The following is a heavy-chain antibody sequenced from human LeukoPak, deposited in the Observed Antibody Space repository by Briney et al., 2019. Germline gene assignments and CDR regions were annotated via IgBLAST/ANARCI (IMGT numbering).Heavy chain of an antibody. V-gene: IGHV4-30-4*01. D-gene: IGHD3-3*01. CDR1: GGSISSGDYY. CDR3: ARGAVRYDFWSGYYPLDY. CDR2: IYYSGST. J-gene: IGHJ4*02. Sequence: SETLSLTCTVSGGSISSGDYYWSWIRQPPGKGLEWIGYIYYSGSTYYNPSLKSRVTISVDTSKNQFSLKLSSVTAADTAVYYCARGAVRYDFWSGYYPLDYWGQGTLVTVSS.